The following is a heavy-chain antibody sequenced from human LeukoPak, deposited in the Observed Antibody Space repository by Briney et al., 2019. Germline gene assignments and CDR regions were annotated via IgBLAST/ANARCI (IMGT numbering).Heavy chain of an antibody. D-gene: IGHD5-12*01. Sequence: LEASVTVSCKASGYTFTGYYMHWVRQAPGQGLEWMGWINPNSGGTNYAQKFQGRVIMTRDTSISTAYMELSRLRSDDTAVYYCARGRLSADIVATNGFDYWGQGTLVTVSS. CDR3: ARGRLSADIVATNGFDY. J-gene: IGHJ4*02. CDR2: INPNSGGT. CDR1: GYTFTGYY. V-gene: IGHV1-2*02.